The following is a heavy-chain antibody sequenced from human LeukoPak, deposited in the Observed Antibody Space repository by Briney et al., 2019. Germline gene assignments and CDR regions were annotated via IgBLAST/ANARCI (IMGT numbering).Heavy chain of an antibody. Sequence: GGSLRLSCAASRFTFSNYWMSWVRQAPGEGLEWVANIKQDGSEKYYVDSVKGRFTIFRDNAKDSLYLQMNSLRVEDTAVYYCAKDRIVGTDYLGYGMDVWGQGTTVTVSS. CDR2: IKQDGSEK. CDR1: RFTFSNYW. J-gene: IGHJ6*02. V-gene: IGHV3-7*01. CDR3: AKDRIVGTDYLGYGMDV. D-gene: IGHD1-26*01.